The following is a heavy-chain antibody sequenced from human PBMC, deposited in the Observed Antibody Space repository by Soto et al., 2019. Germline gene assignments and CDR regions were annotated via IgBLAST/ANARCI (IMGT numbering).Heavy chain of an antibody. CDR3: ARESRWVAGPIFDY. Sequence: GGSLRLSCAASGFTVSSNYMSWVRQAPGKGLEWVSVIYSGGSTYYADSVKGRFTISRDNSKNTLYLQMNSLRAEDTAVYYCARESRWVAGPIFDYWGQGTLVTVSS. J-gene: IGHJ4*02. D-gene: IGHD6-19*01. CDR2: IYSGGST. V-gene: IGHV3-53*01. CDR1: GFTVSSNY.